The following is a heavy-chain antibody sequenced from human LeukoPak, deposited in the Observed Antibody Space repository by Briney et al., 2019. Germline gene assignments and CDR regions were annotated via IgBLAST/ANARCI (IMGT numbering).Heavy chain of an antibody. D-gene: IGHD2-21*02. CDR2: IYYSGNT. CDR3: ATVPRCGAYCVSGEYFQA. J-gene: IGHJ1*01. V-gene: IGHV4-31*03. Sequence: SETLSLTCTVSGGSLLSDDYYWSWIRQYSGKGLEWIGYIYYSGNTYYNPSLKSRVTISLDNSKVQFSLEMRSVTAADTAVYYCATVPRCGAYCVSGEYFQAWGQGTLVTVSS. CDR1: GGSLLSDDYY.